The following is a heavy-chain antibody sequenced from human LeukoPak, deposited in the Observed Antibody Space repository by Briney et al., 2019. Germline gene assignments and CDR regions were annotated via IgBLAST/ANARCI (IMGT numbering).Heavy chain of an antibody. J-gene: IGHJ3*02. D-gene: IGHD2-2*01. CDR1: GYSFTTYW. V-gene: IGHV5-51*01. Sequence: GESLKISCKGSGYSFTTYWIGWVRQMPGKGLEWMGIIYPGDSDTTYSPSFQGQVTISADKSITTAYLQWSSLKASDTAMYYCASPRYCLSTNCLSRGFAFDMWGQGTMVTVSS. CDR3: ASPRYCLSTNCLSRGFAFDM. CDR2: IYPGDSDT.